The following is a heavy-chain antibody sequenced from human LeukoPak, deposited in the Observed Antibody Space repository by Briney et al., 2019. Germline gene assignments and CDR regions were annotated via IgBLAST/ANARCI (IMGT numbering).Heavy chain of an antibody. Sequence: SETLSLTCTVSGGSISSYYWSWIRQPPGEGLEWIGYIYYSGSTNYNPSLKSRVTISVDTSKNQFSLKLSSVTAADTAVYYCARGDYDILTGHNWFDPWGQGTLVTVSS. CDR3: ARGDYDILTGHNWFDP. D-gene: IGHD3-9*01. CDR2: IYYSGST. CDR1: GGSISSYY. V-gene: IGHV4-59*01. J-gene: IGHJ5*02.